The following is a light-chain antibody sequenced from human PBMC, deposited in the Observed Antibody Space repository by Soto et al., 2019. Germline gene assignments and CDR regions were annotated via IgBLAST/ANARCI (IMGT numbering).Light chain of an antibody. V-gene: IGKV3-20*01. J-gene: IGKJ4*01. CDR2: GAS. CDR3: QQYGRSPPT. Sequence: EIVLTQSPGTLSLSPGERATLSCRASQRVTSDFLAWYQQKPGQAPSLLIYGASNRATGVPDRFSGSGSGTDFPLTISTLEPEDFAVYHCQQYGRSPPTFGGGTKVGVK. CDR1: QRVTSDF.